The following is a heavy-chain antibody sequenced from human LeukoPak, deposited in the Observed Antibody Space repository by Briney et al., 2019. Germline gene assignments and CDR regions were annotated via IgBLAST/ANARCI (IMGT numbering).Heavy chain of an antibody. D-gene: IGHD1-26*01. V-gene: IGHV1-69*13. CDR2: IIPIFGTA. Sequence: ASVKVSCKASGGTFSSYTISWVRQAPGQGLEWMGGIIPIFGTANYAQKFQGRVTITADESTSTAYMELSSLRSEDTAVYYCARDLGATAFDYWGQGTLVTVSS. CDR1: GGTFSSYT. CDR3: ARDLGATAFDY. J-gene: IGHJ4*02.